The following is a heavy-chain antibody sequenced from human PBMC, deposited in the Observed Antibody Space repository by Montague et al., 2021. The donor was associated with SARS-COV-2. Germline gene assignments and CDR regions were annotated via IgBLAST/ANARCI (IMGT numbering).Heavy chain of an antibody. Sequence: SLRLSCAASGFTFSDNAMHWVRQAPGKGLEWVAIISYDGLNQHYAGPVKGRFTISRDNSNNTVYLQMDSLRTEDTALYYCARDPFIVEVPAAIDYWGQGTLVTVSS. CDR3: ARDPFIVEVPAAIDY. CDR1: GFTFSDNA. V-gene: IGHV3-30-3*01. J-gene: IGHJ4*02. CDR2: ISYDGLNQ. D-gene: IGHD2-2*01.